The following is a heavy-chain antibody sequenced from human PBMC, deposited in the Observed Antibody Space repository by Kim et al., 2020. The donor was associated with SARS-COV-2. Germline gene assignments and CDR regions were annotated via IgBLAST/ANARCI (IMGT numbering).Heavy chain of an antibody. V-gene: IGHV3-23*01. CDR1: GFTFSSYA. CDR3: AKTPRMRGHSGYDS. J-gene: IGHJ4*02. D-gene: IGHD5-12*01. Sequence: GGSLRLSCAASGFTFSSYAMSWVRQAPGKGLEWVSTISATAGRPYYAGSVKGRFTISRDNSKDTLFLQMNSLSAEDTALYYCAKTPRMRGHSGYDSWGQGTRVTVSS. CDR2: ISATAGRP.